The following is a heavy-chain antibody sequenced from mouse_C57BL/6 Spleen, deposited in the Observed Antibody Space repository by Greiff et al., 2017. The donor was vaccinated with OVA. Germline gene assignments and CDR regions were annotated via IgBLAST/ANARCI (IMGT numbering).Heavy chain of an antibody. V-gene: IGHV1-55*01. CDR2: IYPGSGST. D-gene: IGHD2-4*01. CDR1: GYTFTSYW. J-gene: IGHJ4*01. Sequence: VQLQQPGAELVKPGASVKMSCKASGYTFTSYWITWVKQRPGQGLEWIGDIYPGSGSTNYNEKFKSKATLTVDTSSSTAYMQLSSLTSEDSAVYYCASGGITTDYYYAMDYWGQGTSVTVSS. CDR3: ASGGITTDYYYAMDY.